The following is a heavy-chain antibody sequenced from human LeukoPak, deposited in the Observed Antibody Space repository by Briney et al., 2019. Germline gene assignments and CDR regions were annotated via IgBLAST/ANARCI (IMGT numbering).Heavy chain of an antibody. CDR3: AREQSYWFGP. J-gene: IGHJ5*02. D-gene: IGHD3-16*02. CDR2: IYPAGTT. CDR1: GFTVSNSY. Sequence: PGGSLRLSCAASGFTVSNSYMTWVRQAPGKGLEWVSFIYPAGTTSYADSVKGRFTISRDSFKNTLYLQMNTLTADETAVYYCAREQSYWFGPWGQGSLVTVSS. V-gene: IGHV3-53*01.